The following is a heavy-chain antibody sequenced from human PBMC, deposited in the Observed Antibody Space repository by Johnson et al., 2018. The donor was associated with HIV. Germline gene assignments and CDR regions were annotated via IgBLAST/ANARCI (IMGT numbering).Heavy chain of an antibody. CDR1: GFTFSDYY. J-gene: IGHJ3*02. V-gene: IGHV3-11*04. D-gene: IGHD1-26*01. CDR3: ARAAYSGSHHDAFDI. CDR2: ISGSGRTI. Sequence: QVQLVESGGDLVKPGGSLRLSCAASGFTFSDYYVTWIRQAPGKGLEWVSYISGSGRTIYYADSVKGRFTISRDNAKNSLYLQMNSLRAEDTAVYYCARAAYSGSHHDAFDIWGQGTMVTVSS.